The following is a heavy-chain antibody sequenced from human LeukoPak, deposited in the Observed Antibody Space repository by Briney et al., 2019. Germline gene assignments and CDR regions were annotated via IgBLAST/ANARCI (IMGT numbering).Heavy chain of an antibody. D-gene: IGHD3-10*01. Sequence: SSETLSLTCAVSGGSISSGGYSWNWIRQPPGKGLEWIGYIYHSASTYYNPSLKSPVTISGDKSKNQFTLKLHSVTATDTSVCLCARSPFTLMGGVIRAHYGMGVWGQGSTVTVSS. CDR3: ARSPFTLMGGVIRAHYGMGV. J-gene: IGHJ6*02. CDR2: IYHSAST. CDR1: GGSISSGGYS. V-gene: IGHV4-30-2*01.